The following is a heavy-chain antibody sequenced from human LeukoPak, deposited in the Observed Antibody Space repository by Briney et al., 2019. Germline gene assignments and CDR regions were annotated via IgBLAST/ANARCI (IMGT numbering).Heavy chain of an antibody. CDR3: ASFGSYYYDSSAPGDY. Sequence: GESLKISCKGSGYSFTSYWIGWVRQMPEKGLEWMGIIYPGDSDTRYSPSFQGQVTISADKSISTAYLQWSSLKASDTATYYCASFGSYYYDSSAPGDYWGQGTLVTVSS. CDR2: IYPGDSDT. CDR1: GYSFTSYW. D-gene: IGHD3-22*01. V-gene: IGHV5-51*01. J-gene: IGHJ4*02.